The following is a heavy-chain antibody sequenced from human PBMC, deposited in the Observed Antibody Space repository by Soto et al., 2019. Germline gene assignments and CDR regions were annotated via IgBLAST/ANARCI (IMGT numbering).Heavy chain of an antibody. CDR1: GGTFSSYT. J-gene: IGHJ4*02. V-gene: IGHV1-69*08. CDR2: SIPTLGIA. Sequence: QVQLVQSGAEVKKPGSSVKVSCKASGGTFSSYTISWVRQAPGQGLEWMGRSIPTLGIANYAQKFQGRVTITADKTTSKAYMQLSSLRSEHTAVYYGAGDSLRYTLYGRYFIFDYWGQGTLVTVSS. D-gene: IGHD4-17*01. CDR3: AGDSLRYTLYGRYFIFDY.